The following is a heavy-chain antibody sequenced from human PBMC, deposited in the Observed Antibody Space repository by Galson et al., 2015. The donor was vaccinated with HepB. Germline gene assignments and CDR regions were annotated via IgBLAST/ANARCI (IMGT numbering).Heavy chain of an antibody. CDR1: GGSISSYY. Sequence: ETLSLTCTVSGGSISSYYWSWIRQPPGKGLEWIGYIYYSGSTNYNPSLKSRVTISVDTSKNQFSLKLSSVTAADTAVYYCARSQSSSWYSGFDYWGQGTLVTVSS. CDR3: ARSQSSSWYSGFDY. CDR2: IYYSGST. J-gene: IGHJ4*02. D-gene: IGHD6-13*01. V-gene: IGHV4-59*08.